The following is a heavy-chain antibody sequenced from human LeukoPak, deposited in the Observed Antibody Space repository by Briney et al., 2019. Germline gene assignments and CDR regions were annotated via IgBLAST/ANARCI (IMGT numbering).Heavy chain of an antibody. J-gene: IGHJ6*02. D-gene: IGHD5-12*01. V-gene: IGHV3-53*01. CDR3: ARNGGYDSEYFYGMDA. CDR1: RFTVSSNY. Sequence: GGSLRLSCAASRFTVSSNYMSWVRQAPGLGLEWVSVIYSGGSTYYADSVKGRFTISRDNTKNTLYLQMNSLRAEDTAVYYCARNGGYDSEYFYGMDAWGQGTTVTVSS. CDR2: IYSGGST.